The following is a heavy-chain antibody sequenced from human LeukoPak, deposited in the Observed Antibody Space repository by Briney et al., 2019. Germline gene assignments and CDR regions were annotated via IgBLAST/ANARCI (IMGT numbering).Heavy chain of an antibody. CDR1: GYSFTSYG. J-gene: IGHJ4*02. CDR3: ARGRYAYYYGSGSYRTTPREVDY. V-gene: IGHV1-18*01. CDR2: ISTDNGNT. Sequence: ASVKVSCRASGYSFTSYGISWARQAPGRGLEWMGWISTDNGNTNYVQNLQGRVSMTRDTFTSTVYMELRSLRSDDTAVYYCARGRYAYYYGSGSYRTTPREVDYWGQGTLVTVSS. D-gene: IGHD3-10*01.